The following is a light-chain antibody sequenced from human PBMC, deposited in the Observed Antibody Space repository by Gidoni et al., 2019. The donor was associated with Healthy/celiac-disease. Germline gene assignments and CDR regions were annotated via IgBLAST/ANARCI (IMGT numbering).Light chain of an antibody. J-gene: IGKJ5*01. CDR3: QQYNNWPPKIT. Sequence: EIVMTQSPATLSVSPGERATLSCRASQSVRSNLAWYQQKPGQAPRLLIYGASTRATGIPARFSGSGSGTEFTLTISSLQSEDFAFYYCQQYNNWPPKITFGQGTRLEIK. CDR1: QSVRSN. CDR2: GAS. V-gene: IGKV3-15*01.